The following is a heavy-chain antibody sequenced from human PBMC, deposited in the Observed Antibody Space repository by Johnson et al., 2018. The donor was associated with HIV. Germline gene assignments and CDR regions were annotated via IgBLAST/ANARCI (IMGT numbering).Heavy chain of an antibody. D-gene: IGHD6-19*01. Sequence: QVQLVESGGGVVQPGRSLRLSCAASGFTFSSYAMSWVRQAPGKGLEWVAFIWYDGSNKFSADSVKGRFTISRDHSKTTLDLQMNSLRAGDTAVYYCARVPGIAVAAGGAFDIWGQGTMVTVSS. V-gene: IGHV3-33*08. CDR2: IWYDGSNK. J-gene: IGHJ3*02. CDR3: ARVPGIAVAAGGAFDI. CDR1: GFTFSSYA.